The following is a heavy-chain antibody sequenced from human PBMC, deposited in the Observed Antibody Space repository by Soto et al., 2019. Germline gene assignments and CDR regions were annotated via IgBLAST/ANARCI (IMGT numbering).Heavy chain of an antibody. CDR1: GYSFTAYF. J-gene: IGHJ4*02. CDR2: VHPSGGNT. D-gene: IGHD6-6*01. Sequence: ASVKVSCKASGYSFTAYFMHWVRQAPGQGLEWMGIVHPSGGNTNYAQKFQGRVTMTWDTSTTTVYMELSSLRPDDTAVYYCARAPYSSSSFFFDYWGQGTPVTVSS. V-gene: IGHV1-46*01. CDR3: ARAPYSSSSFFFDY.